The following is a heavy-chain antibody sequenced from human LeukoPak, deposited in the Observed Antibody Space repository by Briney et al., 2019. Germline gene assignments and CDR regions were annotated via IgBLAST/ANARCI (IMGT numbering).Heavy chain of an antibody. Sequence: GRSLRLSCAASGFTFSSYGMHWVRQAPGKGLEWVAVISYDGSNKYYADSVKGRFTTSRDNSKSTLYLQMNSLRAEDTAVYYCAKDRYSSGWLVDAWGQGTLVTVSS. V-gene: IGHV3-30*18. D-gene: IGHD6-19*01. J-gene: IGHJ5*02. CDR2: ISYDGSNK. CDR1: GFTFSSYG. CDR3: AKDRYSSGWLVDA.